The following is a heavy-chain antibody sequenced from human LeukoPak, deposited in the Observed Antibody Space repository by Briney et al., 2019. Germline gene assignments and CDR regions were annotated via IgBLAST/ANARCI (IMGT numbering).Heavy chain of an antibody. J-gene: IGHJ5*02. CDR3: ARGWEQPPWFDP. CDR1: GGSISSYY. D-gene: IGHD1-26*01. Sequence: SETLSLTCTVSGGSISSYYWSWIRQPPGKGLEWIGYIYYSGSTNYNPSLKSRVTISVDTSKNQFSLKLSSVTAADTAVYCCARGWEQPPWFDPWGQGTLVTVSS. CDR2: IYYSGST. V-gene: IGHV4-59*01.